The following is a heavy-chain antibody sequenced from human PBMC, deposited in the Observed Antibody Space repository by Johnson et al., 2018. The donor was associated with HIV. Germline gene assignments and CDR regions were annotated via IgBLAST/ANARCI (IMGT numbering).Heavy chain of an antibody. Sequence: LVESGGGVVQPGRSLRLSCAASGFTFSSYAMHWVRQAPGKGLEWVAVISYDGSNKYYADSVKGRFTISRDNSKNTLYLQMNSLRAEDTAVYYCARSYSSLDAFDIWGQGTMVTVSS. D-gene: IGHD6-13*01. CDR3: ARSYSSLDAFDI. J-gene: IGHJ3*02. V-gene: IGHV3-30-3*01. CDR1: GFTFSSYA. CDR2: ISYDGSNK.